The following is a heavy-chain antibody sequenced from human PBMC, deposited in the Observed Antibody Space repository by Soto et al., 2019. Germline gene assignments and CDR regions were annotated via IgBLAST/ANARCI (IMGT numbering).Heavy chain of an antibody. CDR3: ARRRQVGPGLAH. D-gene: IGHD1-26*01. CDR2: INPDGADT. CDR1: GFTFNTYW. J-gene: IGHJ5*02. V-gene: IGHV3-74*01. Sequence: EVQLVQSGGGLVQPGGSLRLSCAASGFTFNTYWMHWVRQAPGKGLVWVSRINPDGADTSYVDSVQGRFTVSRDNAKNTLYLQMNSLRVEDAGVYWCARRRQVGPGLAHWGQGTLVTVSS.